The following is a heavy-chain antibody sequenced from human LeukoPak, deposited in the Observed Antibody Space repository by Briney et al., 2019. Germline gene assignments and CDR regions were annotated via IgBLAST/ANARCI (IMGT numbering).Heavy chain of an antibody. CDR3: ARVATIHGY. D-gene: IGHD5-12*01. V-gene: IGHV3-30*04. Sequence: GGSLRLSCAASGFTFSSYAMHWVRQAPGKGLEWVAVISYDGSNKYYADSVKGRFTISRDNSKNTLYLQMNSLRAEDTAVYYCARVATIHGYWGQGTLVTVSS. J-gene: IGHJ4*02. CDR1: GFTFSSYA. CDR2: ISYDGSNK.